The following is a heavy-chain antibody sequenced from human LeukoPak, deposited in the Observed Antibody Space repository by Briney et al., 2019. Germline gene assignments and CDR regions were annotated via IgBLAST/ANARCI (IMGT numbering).Heavy chain of an antibody. J-gene: IGHJ5*02. D-gene: IGHD3-10*01. CDR1: GGSISNGGYC. CDR2: IYYNGHT. Sequence: SETLSLTYTVSGGSISNGGYCWSWIRQLPGKGLEWIGYIYYNGHTYYNPSLKSRVVISVDTSKNQFSLKLSSVTAADTAVYYCANYASGTYRFDPWGQGTLVTVSS. CDR3: ANYASGTYRFDP. V-gene: IGHV4-31*03.